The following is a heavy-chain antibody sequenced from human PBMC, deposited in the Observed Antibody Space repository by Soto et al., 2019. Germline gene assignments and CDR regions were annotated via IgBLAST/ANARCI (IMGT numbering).Heavy chain of an antibody. V-gene: IGHV3-23*01. CDR1: GFTFSSYA. Sequence: GGSLRLSCAASGFTFSSYAMSWVRQAPGKGLEWVSAISGSGGSTYYADSVKGRFTISRDNSKNTLYLQMNSLRAEDTAVYYCAKGDTTIFGVVIPRLPDYWGQGTLVTVSS. CDR3: AKGDTTIFGVVIPRLPDY. CDR2: ISGSGGST. D-gene: IGHD3-3*01. J-gene: IGHJ4*02.